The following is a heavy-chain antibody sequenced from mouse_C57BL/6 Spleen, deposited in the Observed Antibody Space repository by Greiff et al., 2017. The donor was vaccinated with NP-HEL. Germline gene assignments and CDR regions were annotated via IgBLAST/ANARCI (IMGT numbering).Heavy chain of an antibody. Sequence: EVKLVESGPELVKPGASVKIPCKASGYTFTDYNMDWVKQSHGKSLEWIGDINPNNGGTIYNQKFKGKATLTVDKSSSTAYMELRSLTSEDTAVYYCARECYYGSSYGYFDVWGTGTTVTVSS. J-gene: IGHJ1*03. CDR3: ARECYYGSSYGYFDV. CDR2: INPNNGGT. D-gene: IGHD1-1*01. CDR1: GYTFTDYN. V-gene: IGHV1-18*01.